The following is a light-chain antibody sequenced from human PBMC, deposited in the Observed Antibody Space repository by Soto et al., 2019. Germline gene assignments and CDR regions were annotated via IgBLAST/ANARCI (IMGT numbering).Light chain of an antibody. CDR2: EVS. CDR1: SSDVGSYNL. V-gene: IGLV2-23*02. Sequence: QSALTQPASVSGSPGQSITFSCTGTSSDVGSYNLVSWYQQHPGKAPKLMIYEVSKRPSGVSNRFSGSKSGNTASLTISGLQAEDEADYYCCSYAGSSPYVFGTGTKVTVL. J-gene: IGLJ1*01. CDR3: CSYAGSSPYV.